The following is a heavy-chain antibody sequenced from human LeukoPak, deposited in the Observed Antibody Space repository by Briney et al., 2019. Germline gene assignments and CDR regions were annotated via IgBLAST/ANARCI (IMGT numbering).Heavy chain of an antibody. Sequence: PSETLSLTCVVSGGSVSGYYWGWIRQPPGRGLEWIGYVYYSGSTNYNPSLKSRVTISVDTSKNQFSLKLSSVTAADTAVYYCARGVLGYCSGGSCYQWFDPWGQGTLVTVSS. V-gene: IGHV4-59*02. CDR2: VYYSGST. CDR3: ARGVLGYCSGGSCYQWFDP. D-gene: IGHD2-15*01. CDR1: GGSVSGYY. J-gene: IGHJ5*02.